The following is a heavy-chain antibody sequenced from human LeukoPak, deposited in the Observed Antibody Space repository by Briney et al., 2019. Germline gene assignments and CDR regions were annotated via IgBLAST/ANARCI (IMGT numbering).Heavy chain of an antibody. D-gene: IGHD4-11*01. V-gene: IGHV3-30*04. CDR1: GFTFSSYA. Sequence: GSLRLSCAASGFTFSSYAMHWVRQAPGKGLEWVAVISYDGSNKYYADSVKGRFTISRDNSKNTLYLQMNSLRAEDTAVYYCAREGLTTVTYFFGYYMDVWGKGTTVTVPS. CDR2: ISYDGSNK. J-gene: IGHJ6*03. CDR3: AREGLTTVTYFFGYYMDV.